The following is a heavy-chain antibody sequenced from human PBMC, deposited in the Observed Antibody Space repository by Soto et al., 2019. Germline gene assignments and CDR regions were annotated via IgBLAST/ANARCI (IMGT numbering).Heavy chain of an antibody. V-gene: IGHV3-48*02. CDR1: GFTFRLYP. Sequence: QLVESGGGLVQPGGSLRLSCAASGFTFRLYPVNWVRQAPGKGLAWLSYISPSNSTIYYADSVKGRFTISRDNAKNSLDLQMNGLRDDDTAVYYCARVGRGFCSSTRCYTDGFDLWGQGTVVTVST. D-gene: IGHD2-2*01. J-gene: IGHJ3*01. CDR2: ISPSNSTI. CDR3: ARVGRGFCSSTRCYTDGFDL.